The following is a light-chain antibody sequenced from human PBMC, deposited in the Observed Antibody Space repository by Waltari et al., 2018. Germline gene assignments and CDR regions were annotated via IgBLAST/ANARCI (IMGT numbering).Light chain of an antibody. CDR1: QSVTIS. Sequence: DIQMTQSPASLAASLGDRVTITCRPSQSVTISLNWYQQKSGEPPKLLISAASSFQSGVPSRFSGSGSGTDFTLTITHLQPEDVATYFCQQSHSPPFTFGPGTKV. CDR2: AAS. V-gene: IGKV1-39*01. J-gene: IGKJ3*01. CDR3: QQSHSPPFT.